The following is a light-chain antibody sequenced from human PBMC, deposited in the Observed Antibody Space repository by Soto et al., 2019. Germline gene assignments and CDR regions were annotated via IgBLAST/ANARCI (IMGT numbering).Light chain of an antibody. CDR2: DVT. J-gene: IGLJ2*01. V-gene: IGLV2-14*03. CDR1: SSDVGRYKL. Sequence: QSALTQPASVSGSPGQSITISCTRTSSDVGRYKLVSWYQQHPGKAPKLMIYDVTNRPSGVSNRFSGSKSGNTASLTISGLQAEDEADYYCSSYTTSSTLIFGGGTKLTVL. CDR3: SSYTTSSTLI.